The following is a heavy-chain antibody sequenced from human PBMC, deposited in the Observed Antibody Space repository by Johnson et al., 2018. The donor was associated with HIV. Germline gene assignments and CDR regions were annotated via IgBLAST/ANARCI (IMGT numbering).Heavy chain of an antibody. Sequence: VQLVESGGRLVKPGGSLRLSCAASGFTFSNAWMSWVRQAPGKGLEWVGRIKSKTEGGTTDYAAPVKGRFTISRDYSNNTLYLKMNSRKTEDKAVYSCTTPRRDGGWNAFDIWGQGTVVTVAS. V-gene: IGHV3-15*01. D-gene: IGHD3-16*01. J-gene: IGHJ3*02. CDR2: IKSKTEGGTT. CDR1: GFTFSNAW. CDR3: TTPRRDGGWNAFDI.